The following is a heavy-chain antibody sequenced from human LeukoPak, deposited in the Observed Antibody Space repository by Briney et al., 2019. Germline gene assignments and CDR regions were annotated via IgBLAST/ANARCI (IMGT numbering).Heavy chain of an antibody. V-gene: IGHV4-31*03. CDR3: ARGVLLWFGELRYYFDY. CDR2: IYYSGST. D-gene: IGHD3-10*01. J-gene: IGHJ4*02. Sequence: SETLFLTCTVSGGSISSGGYYWSWIRQHPGKSLEWIGYIYYSGSTYYNPSLKSRVTISVDTSKNQFSLKLSSVTAADTAVYYCARGVLLWFGELRYYFDYWGQGTLVTVSS. CDR1: GGSISSGGYY.